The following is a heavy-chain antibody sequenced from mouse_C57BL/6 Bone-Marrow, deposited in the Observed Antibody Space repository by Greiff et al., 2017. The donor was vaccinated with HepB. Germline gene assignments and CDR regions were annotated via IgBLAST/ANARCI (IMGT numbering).Heavy chain of an antibody. CDR3: ARGDYGTYFDY. D-gene: IGHD1-1*01. Sequence: QVQLQQSGAELVMPGASVKLSCKASGYTFTSYWMHWVKQRPGQGLEWIGEIDPSDSYTNYNQKFKGKSTLTVDKSSSTAYMQLSSLTSEDSAIYYCARGDYGTYFDYWGQGTTLTVSS. CDR1: GYTFTSYW. V-gene: IGHV1-69*01. J-gene: IGHJ2*01. CDR2: IDPSDSYT.